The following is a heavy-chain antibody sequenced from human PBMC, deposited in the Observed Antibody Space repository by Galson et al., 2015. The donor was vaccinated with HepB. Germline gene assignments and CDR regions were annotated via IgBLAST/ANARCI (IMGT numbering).Heavy chain of an antibody. CDR1: GYTFSSYD. CDR3: ARGRISSSGFYYNYYGTHV. V-gene: IGHV1-8*01. CDR2: MNPNSGNT. Sequence: SVKVSCKASGYTFSSYDINWVRQATGRGLEWMGWMNPNSGNTGYAQKFQGRVTMTRNTSRSTAYMELSSLRSEDTAVYYCARGRISSSGFYYNYYGTHVWGQGTTVTVSS. D-gene: IGHD6-19*01. J-gene: IGHJ6*02.